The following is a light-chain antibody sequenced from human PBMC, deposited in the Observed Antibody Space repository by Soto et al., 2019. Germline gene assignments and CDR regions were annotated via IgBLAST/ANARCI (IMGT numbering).Light chain of an antibody. Sequence: DIQLTQSPSFLSASVGDRVTITCRASQGISRYLAWYQQKPGKAPKFLIYAASTLQSGVPSRFSGSGSGTEFTLTISSLQPEDSATYYCQQFDSYPRTFGPGTEVDIK. V-gene: IGKV1-9*01. CDR1: QGISRY. CDR2: AAS. CDR3: QQFDSYPRT. J-gene: IGKJ3*01.